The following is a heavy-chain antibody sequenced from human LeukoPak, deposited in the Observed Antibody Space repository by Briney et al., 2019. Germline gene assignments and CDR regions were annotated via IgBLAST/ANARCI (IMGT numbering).Heavy chain of an antibody. CDR1: GFTFDDYA. D-gene: IGHD2/OR15-2a*01. CDR3: AKSDITLHAFDI. V-gene: IGHV3-9*03. CDR2: ISWNSGSI. J-gene: IGHJ3*02. Sequence: SGGSLRLSCAASGFTFDDYAMHWVRQAPGKGLEWVSGISWNSGSIGYADSVKGRFTIPRDNAKNSLYLQMNSLRAEDMALYYCAKSDITLHAFDIWGQGTMVTVSS.